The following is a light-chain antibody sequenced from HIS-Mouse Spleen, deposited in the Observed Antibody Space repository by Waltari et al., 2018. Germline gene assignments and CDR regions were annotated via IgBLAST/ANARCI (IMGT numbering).Light chain of an antibody. V-gene: IGLV3-25*03. Sequence: SYELTQPPSVSVSPGPTARIPCSGDALPKPYAYWYQQKPGQAPVLVIYKDSERPSGIPERFSGSSSGTTVTLTISGVQAEDEADYYCQSADSSGTYSVVFGGGTKLTVL. J-gene: IGLJ2*01. CDR2: KDS. CDR1: ALPKPY. CDR3: QSADSSGTYSVV.